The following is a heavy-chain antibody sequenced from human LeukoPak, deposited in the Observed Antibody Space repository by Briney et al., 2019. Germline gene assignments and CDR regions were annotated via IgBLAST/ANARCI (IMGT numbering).Heavy chain of an antibody. D-gene: IGHD2-2*01. CDR1: GFSLSTSGVG. V-gene: IGHV2-5*01. CDR3: VHDIPRGEGFQH. J-gene: IGHJ1*01. Sequence: ESGPTLVKPTQTLTLTCTFSGFSLSTSGVGVGWVRQPPGKALQWLALIYGNDDRRYSPSLKNRLTISKDSSTSPVVLTMTNMDPVDTATYYCVHDIPRGEGFQHWGQGILVTVSS. CDR2: IYGNDDR.